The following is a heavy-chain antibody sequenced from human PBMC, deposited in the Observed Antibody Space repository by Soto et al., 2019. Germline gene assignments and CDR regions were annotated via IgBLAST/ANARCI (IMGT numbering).Heavy chain of an antibody. J-gene: IGHJ5*02. Sequence: GEALKISCRTSGYRFTSYWIAWARQMPGKVLEWMGIIFPSDSDTRYSPSFQGQVTISADRSTSTVFLQWASLKASDTAVYFCARKDKSGSFNWFDPWGQGXLVTVYS. V-gene: IGHV5-51*01. CDR1: GYRFTSYW. CDR2: IFPSDSDT. CDR3: ARKDKSGSFNWFDP. D-gene: IGHD3-22*01.